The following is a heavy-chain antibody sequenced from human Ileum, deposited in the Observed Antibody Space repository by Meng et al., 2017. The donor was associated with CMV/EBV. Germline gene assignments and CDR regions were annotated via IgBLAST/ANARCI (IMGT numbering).Heavy chain of an antibody. V-gene: IGHV1-69*12. CDR1: GGTFSSNA. D-gene: IGHD1-14*01. J-gene: IGHJ4*02. Sequence: QVQRVQSGAEGKKPGSSVKVSSEGSGGTFSSNAISWVRHDPGQGLEWMGVISPIFRTSNYAQKFQGRLTITADESTSTAYMELSSLTSGDTAVYYCATSGRGPKYYFDYWGQGTLVTVSS. CDR3: ATSGRGPKYYFDY. CDR2: ISPIFRTS.